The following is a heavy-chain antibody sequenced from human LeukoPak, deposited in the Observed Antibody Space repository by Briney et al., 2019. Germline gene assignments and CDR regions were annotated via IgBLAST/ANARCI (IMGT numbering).Heavy chain of an antibody. CDR1: GGSFSGYY. V-gene: IGHV4-34*01. D-gene: IGHD3-22*01. J-gene: IGHJ4*02. CDR3: ARVIDYDTSGYYLGY. Sequence: PSETLSLTSAVYGGSFSGYYWSWIRQTPGKWLEWIGEINDSGSTSCSPSLKSRVSISVDTSKNQFSLKLTSVTAADTAVYYCARVIDYDTSGYYLGYWGQGTRVTVSS. CDR2: INDSGST.